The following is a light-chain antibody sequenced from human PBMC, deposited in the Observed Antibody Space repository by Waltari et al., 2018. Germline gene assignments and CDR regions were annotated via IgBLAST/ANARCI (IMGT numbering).Light chain of an antibody. Sequence: EIVLTQSPATLSLSPGERHTLSCRASQSVNWYLAWYQQRPGQAPRLLIYDTSNRATGIPARFSGSGSETDFTLTISSLEPDDSAVYYCQQRRNWPLTFGGGTKVEIK. CDR1: QSVNWY. J-gene: IGKJ4*01. CDR3: QQRRNWPLT. CDR2: DTS. V-gene: IGKV3-11*01.